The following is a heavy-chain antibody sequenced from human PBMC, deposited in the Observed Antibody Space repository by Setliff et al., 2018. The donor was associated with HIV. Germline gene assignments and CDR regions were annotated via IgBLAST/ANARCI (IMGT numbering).Heavy chain of an antibody. Sequence: TGGSLRLSCGGSGFPFNDAWMTWVRQAPGKGLEWVAFIRYDGSNKYYADSVKGRFTISRDNSKNTVDLHMNSLRTEDTAVYYCAKDGDYRNGDYDAFDIWGLGTMVTVSS. J-gene: IGHJ3*02. CDR1: GFPFNDAW. CDR3: AKDGDYRNGDYDAFDI. CDR2: IRYDGSNK. V-gene: IGHV3-30*02. D-gene: IGHD4-4*01.